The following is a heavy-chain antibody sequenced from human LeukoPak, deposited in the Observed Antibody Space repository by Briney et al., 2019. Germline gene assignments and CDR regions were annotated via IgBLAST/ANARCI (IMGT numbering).Heavy chain of an antibody. CDR3: ARSCGGDCYSNAEYFQH. J-gene: IGHJ1*01. V-gene: IGHV3-30*04. CDR1: GFTFSSYA. CDR2: ISYDGSNK. D-gene: IGHD2-21*02. Sequence: GGSLSLSWAASGFTFSSYAMHWARQPPGKGLEWVAFISYDGSNKYYADSVKGRFTISRDNSKNTLYLQMNSLRAEDTAVYYCARSCGGDCYSNAEYFQHWGQGALVTVSS.